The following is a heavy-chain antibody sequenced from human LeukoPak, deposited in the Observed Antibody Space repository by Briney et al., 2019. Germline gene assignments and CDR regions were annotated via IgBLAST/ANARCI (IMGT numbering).Heavy chain of an antibody. D-gene: IGHD1-26*01. CDR3: ARDRSSGTLDDAFDI. CDR2: ISSSSSYI. CDR1: GFTFSSHS. J-gene: IGHJ3*02. V-gene: IGHV3-21*01. Sequence: GGSLRLSCAASGFTFSSHSMNWVRQAPGKGLEWVSSISSSSSYIYYADSVKGRFTISRDNAKNSLYLQMNSLRAEDTAVYYCARDRSSGTLDDAFDIWGQGTMDTVSS.